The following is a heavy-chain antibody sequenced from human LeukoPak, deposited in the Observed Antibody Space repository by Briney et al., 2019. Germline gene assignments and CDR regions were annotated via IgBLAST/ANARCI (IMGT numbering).Heavy chain of an antibody. V-gene: IGHV3-15*01. CDR2: IKSKTDGGTT. D-gene: IGHD2-21*01. Sequence: GGSLRLSCAASGFTFSNAWMSWVRQAPGKGLEWVGRIKSKTDGGTTDYAAPVKGRFTISRDDSKNTLYLQMNSLKTEDTAVYYCASISAYYYMDVWGKGTTVTVSS. CDR1: GFTFSNAW. CDR3: ASISAYYYMDV. J-gene: IGHJ6*03.